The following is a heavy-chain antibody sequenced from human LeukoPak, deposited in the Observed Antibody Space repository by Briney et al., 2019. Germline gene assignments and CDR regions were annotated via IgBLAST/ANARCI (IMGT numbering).Heavy chain of an antibody. CDR2: ISSSSSYI. D-gene: IGHD3-22*01. V-gene: IGHV3-21*01. CDR3: ARADSSGYFD. CDR1: GFTFSSYS. Sequence: PGGSLRLPCAASGFTFSSYSMNWVRQAPGKGLEWVSSISSSSSYIYYADSVKGRFTISRDNAKNSLYLQMNSLRAEDTAVYYCARADSSGYFDWGQGTLVTVSS. J-gene: IGHJ4*02.